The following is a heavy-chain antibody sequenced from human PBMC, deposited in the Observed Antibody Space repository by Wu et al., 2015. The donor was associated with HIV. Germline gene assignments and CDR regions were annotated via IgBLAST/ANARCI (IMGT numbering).Heavy chain of an antibody. CDR1: GGTFSSYG. CDR3: ARVVEQWTGYSSSRNGWFDP. Sequence: QVQLVQSGAEVKKPGSSVKISCKTSGGTFSSYGISWVRQAPGQGLEWMGWISAYNGNTNYAQKLQGRVTMTADTSTSTAYMELRSLRSDDTAVYYCARVVEQWTGYSSSRNGWFDPWGQGTLVTVSS. J-gene: IGHJ5*02. D-gene: IGHD6-13*01. CDR2: ISAYNGNT. V-gene: IGHV1-18*01.